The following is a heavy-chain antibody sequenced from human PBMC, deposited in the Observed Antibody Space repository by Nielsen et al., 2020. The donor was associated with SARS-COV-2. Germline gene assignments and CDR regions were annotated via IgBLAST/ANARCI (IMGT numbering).Heavy chain of an antibody. D-gene: IGHD6-6*01. CDR2: IHSDGRST. CDR1: GFTFSNYW. Sequence: GRSLRLSCAASGFTFSNYWMHWVRRAPGKGLVWVSRIHSDGRSTSFADSVKGRFTISRDNAKNTLYLQMNSLRAEDTAVYYCARDPGLDYFDYWGQGTLVTVSS. J-gene: IGHJ4*02. V-gene: IGHV3-74*01. CDR3: ARDPGLDYFDY.